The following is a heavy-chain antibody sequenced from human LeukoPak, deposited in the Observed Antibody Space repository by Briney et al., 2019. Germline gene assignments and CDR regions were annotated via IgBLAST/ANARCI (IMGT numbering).Heavy chain of an antibody. CDR2: INPSGGST. D-gene: IGHD3-22*01. CDR1: GCTFTSYY. J-gene: IGHJ3*02. CDR3: ARDYYDSSGYYPKLGQYGAFDI. V-gene: IGHV1-46*01. Sequence: APVKVSCKASGCTFTSYYMHWVRQAPGQGLEWMGIINPSGGSTSYAQKFQGRVTMTRDTSTSTVYMELSSLRSEDTAVYYCARDYYDSSGYYPKLGQYGAFDIWGQGTMVTVSS.